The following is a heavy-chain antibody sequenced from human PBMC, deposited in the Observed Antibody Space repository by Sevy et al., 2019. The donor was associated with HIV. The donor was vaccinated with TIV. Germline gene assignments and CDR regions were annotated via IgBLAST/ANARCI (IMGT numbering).Heavy chain of an antibody. Sequence: SETLSLTCTVSGGSIRCYYWSWIRQPPGKGLEWIGYIYYSGSTNYNPSLKSRVTISADTSKKQFSLKLSSVTAADTAVYYCAGGGGPRSPPTSWGQGTLVTVSS. D-gene: IGHD3-10*01. J-gene: IGHJ4*02. CDR2: IYYSGST. V-gene: IGHV4-59*13. CDR1: GGSIRCYY. CDR3: AGGGGPRSPPTS.